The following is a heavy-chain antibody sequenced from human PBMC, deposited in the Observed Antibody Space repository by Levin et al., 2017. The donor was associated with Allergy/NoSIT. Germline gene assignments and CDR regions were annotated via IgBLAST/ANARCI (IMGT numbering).Heavy chain of an antibody. V-gene: IGHV3-23*01. CDR2: IATGGDGR. D-gene: IGHD3-22*01. J-gene: IGHJ3*01. CDR3: GSGGYYSPHPFDF. CDR1: GFTFSSHT. Sequence: GGSLRLSCVASGFTFSSHTLGWVRQAPGKGLEWVSGIATGGDGRYYTGSVKGRFTISRDDSRKTFFLQMNSLRVEDTAVYFCGSGGYYSPHPFDFWGQGTMVTVSS.